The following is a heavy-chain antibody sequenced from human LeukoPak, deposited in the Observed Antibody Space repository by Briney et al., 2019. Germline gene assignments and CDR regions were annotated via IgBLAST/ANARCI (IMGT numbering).Heavy chain of an antibody. D-gene: IGHD6-19*01. CDR3: ASMLLGGSGWYNY. Sequence: PGGSLTLSCAASGFTFSNYNMNWVRQAPGKGLEWVSSISSSSSYIYYADSVKGRFTISRDNAENSLFLQMNSLRAEDTAVYYCASMLLGGSGWYNYWGQGTLVTVSS. V-gene: IGHV3-21*01. J-gene: IGHJ4*02. CDR1: GFTFSNYN. CDR2: ISSSSSYI.